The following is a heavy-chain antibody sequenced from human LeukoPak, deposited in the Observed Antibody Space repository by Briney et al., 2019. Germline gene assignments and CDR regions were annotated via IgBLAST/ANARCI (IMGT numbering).Heavy chain of an antibody. CDR3: AREAMVRGVPDAFDI. Sequence: PGGSLRLSCAASGFSFSSAWTNWVRQAPGKGLEWVANIKHDGIEKYFVDSVKGRFAISRDNAKNLLFLQMNNLRAEDTAVYYCAREAMVRGVPDAFDIWGQGTVVTVSS. V-gene: IGHV3-7*01. D-gene: IGHD3-10*01. CDR2: IKHDGIEK. CDR1: GFSFSSAW. J-gene: IGHJ3*02.